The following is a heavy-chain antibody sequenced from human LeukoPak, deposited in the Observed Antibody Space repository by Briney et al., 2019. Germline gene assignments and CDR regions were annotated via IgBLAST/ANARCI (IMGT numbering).Heavy chain of an antibody. J-gene: IGHJ4*02. D-gene: IGHD3-10*01. CDR3: ARDLGPYYYGSGNFPGY. CDR1: GYTFTGYY. V-gene: IGHV1-2*02. CDR2: INPNSGGT. Sequence: SVKVSCKASGYTFTGYYMHWVRQAPGQGLEWMGWINPNSGGTNYAQKFRGRVTMTRDTSISTAYMELSRLRSDDTAVYYCARDLGPYYYGSGNFPGYWGQGTLVTVSS.